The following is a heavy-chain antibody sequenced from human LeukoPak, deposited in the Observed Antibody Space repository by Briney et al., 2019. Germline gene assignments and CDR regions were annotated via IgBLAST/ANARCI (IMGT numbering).Heavy chain of an antibody. Sequence: GGSLRLSCAASGFTFSSCGMHWVRQAPGKGLEWVAVISYDGGNKYYADSVKGRFTISRDNSKSMVYLQMNSLRVEDTAVYYCAKDVGYCSGGSCYWFDSWGQGTLVTVSS. CDR3: AKDVGYCSGGSCYWFDS. J-gene: IGHJ5*01. CDR2: ISYDGGNK. CDR1: GFTFSSCG. D-gene: IGHD2-15*01. V-gene: IGHV3-30*18.